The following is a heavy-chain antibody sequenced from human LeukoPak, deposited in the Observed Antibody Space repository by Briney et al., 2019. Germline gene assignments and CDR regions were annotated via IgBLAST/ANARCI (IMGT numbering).Heavy chain of an antibody. CDR1: GGTFSSYA. CDR2: IIPILGIA. V-gene: IGHV1-69*04. J-gene: IGHJ4*02. Sequence: ASVKVSCKASGGTFSSYAISWVRQAPGQGLEWMGRIIPILGIANYAQKFQGRVTITADKSTSTAYMELSSLRSEDTAVYYCARGRYYYDSSGYYYFDHWGQGTLVTVSS. CDR3: ARGRYYYDSSGYYYFDH. D-gene: IGHD3-22*01.